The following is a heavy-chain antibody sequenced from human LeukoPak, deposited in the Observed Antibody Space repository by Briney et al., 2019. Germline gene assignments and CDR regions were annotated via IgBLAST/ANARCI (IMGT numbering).Heavy chain of an antibody. CDR2: ISSSSSYI. Sequence: GGSLRLSCAASGFTFSSYSMNWVRQAPGKGLEWVSSISSSSSYIYYADSVKGRFTISRDNAKNPLYLQMNSLRAEDTAVYYCARVGGLESGSVDMDVWGKGTTVTVS. J-gene: IGHJ6*03. V-gene: IGHV3-21*01. CDR3: ARVGGLESGSVDMDV. D-gene: IGHD3-22*01. CDR1: GFTFSSYS.